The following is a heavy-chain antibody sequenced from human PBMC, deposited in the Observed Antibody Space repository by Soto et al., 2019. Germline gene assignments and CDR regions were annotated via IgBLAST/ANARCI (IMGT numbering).Heavy chain of an antibody. V-gene: IGHV3-15*01. D-gene: IGHD3-3*02. CDR2: IKSKTDGGTT. Sequence: GGSLRLSCAASGFTFSNAWMSWVRQAPGKGLEWVGRIKSKTDGGTTDYAAPVKGRFTISRDDSKNTLYLQMNSLKTEDTAVYYCTTDLIFGVVINDLYYFDYWGQGTLVTVSS. J-gene: IGHJ4*02. CDR3: TTDLIFGVVINDLYYFDY. CDR1: GFTFSNAW.